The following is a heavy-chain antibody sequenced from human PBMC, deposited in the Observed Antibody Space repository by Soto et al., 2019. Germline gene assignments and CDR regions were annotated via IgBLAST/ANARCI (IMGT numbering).Heavy chain of an antibody. V-gene: IGHV1-3*01. D-gene: IGHD3-3*01. Sequence: ASVKVSCKASGYTFTSYAIHWVRQAPGQRLEWMGWINAGNGNTKYSQKFQGRVTITRDTSASTAYMELSSLRSEDTAEYYCARGFPLWFAPWGQGTLVTVTS. CDR1: GYTFTSYA. J-gene: IGHJ5*02. CDR2: INAGNGNT. CDR3: ARGFPLWFAP.